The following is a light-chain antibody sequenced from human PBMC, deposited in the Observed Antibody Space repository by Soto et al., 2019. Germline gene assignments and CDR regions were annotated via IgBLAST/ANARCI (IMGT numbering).Light chain of an antibody. CDR3: CSYAGSSTPLI. J-gene: IGLJ1*01. CDR1: SSDVGSNNL. CDR2: EFS. V-gene: IGLV2-23*02. Sequence: QSVLTQPASVSGSPGQSITISCTGTSSDVGSNNLVSWYQQHPGKAPKLMIYEFSKRPSGVSNRFTGSKSGNTASLTISGLQAEDEADYYCCSYAGSSTPLIFGTGTKVTVL.